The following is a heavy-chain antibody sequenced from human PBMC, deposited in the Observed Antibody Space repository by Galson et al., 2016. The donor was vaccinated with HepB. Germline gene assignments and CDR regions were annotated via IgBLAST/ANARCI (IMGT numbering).Heavy chain of an antibody. J-gene: IGHJ5*02. Sequence: SLRLSCAASGFTFSSYAMAWVRQAPEKGLEWVSVISGSGTTTYYADSVKGRFTISRDNPKNTLYLQMNSLRAEDTAVYYCAKDFSNQNWFDPWGQGTLVTVSS. CDR1: GFTFSSYA. D-gene: IGHD3-3*02. CDR2: ISGSGTTT. CDR3: AKDFSNQNWFDP. V-gene: IGHV3-23*01.